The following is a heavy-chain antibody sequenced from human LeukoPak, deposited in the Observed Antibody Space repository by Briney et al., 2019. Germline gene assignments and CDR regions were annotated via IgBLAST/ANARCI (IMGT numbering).Heavy chain of an antibody. D-gene: IGHD3-16*01. CDR1: GGTFSSYA. CDR2: IIPIFGTA. Sequence: ASVKVSCKASGGTFSSYAISWVRQAPGQGLEWMGGIIPIFGTANYAQKFQGRVTITADESTSTAYMELSSLRSEDTAVYYCARERLGELFWPQAGTFGIWGQGTMVTVSS. V-gene: IGHV1-69*13. J-gene: IGHJ3*02. CDR3: ARERLGELFWPQAGTFGI.